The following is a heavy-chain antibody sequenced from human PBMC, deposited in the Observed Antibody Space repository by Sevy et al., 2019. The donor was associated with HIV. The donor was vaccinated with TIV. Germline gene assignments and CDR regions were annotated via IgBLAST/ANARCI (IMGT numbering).Heavy chain of an antibody. CDR3: ARGYGSGSYYPDAFDI. J-gene: IGHJ3*02. D-gene: IGHD3-10*01. V-gene: IGHV1-18*01. CDR2: ISAYNGNT. CDR1: GYTFTSYG. Sequence: ASVKVSCKASGYTFTSYGISWVRQAPGQGLEWMGWISAYNGNTNYAQKLQGRVTMTTDTSTSTAYMELRSLRSDETAVYDGARGYGSGSYYPDAFDIWGQGTMVTVSS.